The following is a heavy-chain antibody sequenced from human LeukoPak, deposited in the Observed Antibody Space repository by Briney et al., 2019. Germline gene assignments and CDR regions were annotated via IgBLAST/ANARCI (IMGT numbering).Heavy chain of an antibody. D-gene: IGHD2-15*01. CDR1: GYTLTSYG. J-gene: IGHJ3*02. CDR2: ISAYNGNT. Sequence: GASVKVSCKASGYTLTSYGISWVRQAPGQGLEWMGWISAYNGNTNYAQKLQGRVTMTTDTSTSTAYMELRSLRSDDTAVYYCAREPRGVAAIGSDAFDIWGQGTMVTVSS. V-gene: IGHV1-18*01. CDR3: AREPRGVAAIGSDAFDI.